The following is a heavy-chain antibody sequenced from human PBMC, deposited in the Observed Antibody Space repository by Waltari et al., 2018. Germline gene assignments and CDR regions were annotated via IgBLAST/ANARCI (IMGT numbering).Heavy chain of an antibody. Sequence: RQPPGKGLEWIGEINNSGSTNYNPSLKSRVTISVDTSKNQFSLKLSSVTAADTAVYYCARGLDIVAYFDYWGQGTLVTVSS. CDR3: ARGLDIVAYFDY. J-gene: IGHJ4*02. CDR2: INNSGST. V-gene: IGHV4-34*01. D-gene: IGHD5-12*01.